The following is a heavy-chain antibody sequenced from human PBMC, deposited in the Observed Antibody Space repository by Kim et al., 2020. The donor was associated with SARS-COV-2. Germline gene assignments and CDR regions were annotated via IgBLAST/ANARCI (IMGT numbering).Heavy chain of an antibody. Sequence: SPSFQGQVTISADKSISTAYLQWSSLKASETAMYYCARLFNSYGHYGMDVWGQGTTVTVSS. D-gene: IGHD5-18*01. CDR3: ARLFNSYGHYGMDV. V-gene: IGHV5-51*01. J-gene: IGHJ6*02.